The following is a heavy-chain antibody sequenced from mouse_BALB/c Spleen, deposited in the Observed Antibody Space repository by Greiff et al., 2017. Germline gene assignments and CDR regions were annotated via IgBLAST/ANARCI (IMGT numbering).Heavy chain of an antibody. J-gene: IGHJ1*01. Sequence: VQLVESGPGLVAPSQSLSITCTVSGFSLTSYGVHWVRQPPGKGLEWLGVIWAGGSTNYNSALMSRLSISKDNSKSQVFLKMNSLQTDDTAMYYCARDKYYGSSYSYWYFDVWGAGTTVTVSS. CDR2: IWAGGST. V-gene: IGHV2-9*02. CDR1: GFSLTSYG. D-gene: IGHD1-1*01. CDR3: ARDKYYGSSYSYWYFDV.